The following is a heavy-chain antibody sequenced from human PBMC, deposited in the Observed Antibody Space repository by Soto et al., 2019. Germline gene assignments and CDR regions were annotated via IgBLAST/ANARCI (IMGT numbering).Heavy chain of an antibody. V-gene: IGHV3-21*01. J-gene: IGHJ6*02. CDR2: ISLSGSQI. CDR3: ERRISCDGGTCSSVHQYYGMDV. D-gene: IGHD2-21*01. CDR1: GLMYSSYS. Sequence: EVQLVESGGGLVKPGGSVRLSCVASGLMYSSYSMSWVRQAPGKGLEWVAFISLSGSQINYAASVEGRFTISRDNAKKALYLQMNTVRVEEMDIYYCERRISCDGGTCSSVHQYYGMDVWGPGTKVTVSS.